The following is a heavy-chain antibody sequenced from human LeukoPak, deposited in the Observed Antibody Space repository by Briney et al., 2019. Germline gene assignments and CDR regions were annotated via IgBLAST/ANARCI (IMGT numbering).Heavy chain of an antibody. CDR3: ARVKNYSNYGYYYCGMDV. CDR2: IYYSGST. Sequence: PSETLSLTCTVSGGSISRYYWSWIRQPPGKGLEWIGYIYYSGSTNYNPSLKSRVTISVDTSKNQFSLKLSSVAAADTAVYYCARVKNYSNYGYYYCGMDVWGQGTTVTVSS. CDR1: GGSISRYY. V-gene: IGHV4-59*01. D-gene: IGHD4-11*01. J-gene: IGHJ6*02.